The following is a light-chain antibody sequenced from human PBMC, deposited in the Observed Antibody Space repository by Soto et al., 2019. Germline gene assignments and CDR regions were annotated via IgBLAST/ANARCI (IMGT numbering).Light chain of an antibody. Sequence: DIQMTQSPSTLSASVGDRVTITCRARQNINRWLAWYQQRPGKAPKLLIYQASTLATGLPSRFSGSASGTEFPLTISRLQPDDLASYFCLQYNVYPSTFGEGTKLEIK. J-gene: IGKJ2*02. CDR2: QAS. V-gene: IGKV1-5*03. CDR1: QNINRW. CDR3: LQYNVYPST.